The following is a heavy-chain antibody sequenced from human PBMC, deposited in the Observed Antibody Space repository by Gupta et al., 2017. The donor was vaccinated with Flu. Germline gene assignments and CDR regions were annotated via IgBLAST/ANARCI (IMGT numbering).Heavy chain of an antibody. Sequence: QAQLVQSGAEVKKPGSSVTVSCMASGGPLNSNAISWVRQAPGQGLEWMGGIIAIFHTTKYAQKFQGRVTITADKSTSKVYLELSSLRSEDTAVYYGARHSEYTYAPYYMDVWGKGTTVTVSS. CDR3: ARHSEYTYAPYYMDV. CDR2: IIAIFHTT. V-gene: IGHV1-69*06. D-gene: IGHD2/OR15-2a*01. CDR1: GGPLNSNA. J-gene: IGHJ6*03.